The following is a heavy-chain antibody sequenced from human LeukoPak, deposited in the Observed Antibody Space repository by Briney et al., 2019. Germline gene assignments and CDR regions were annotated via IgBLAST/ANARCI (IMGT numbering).Heavy chain of an antibody. D-gene: IGHD3-16*01. J-gene: IGHJ4*02. CDR2: ISYDGSNK. CDR3: ARDLQYDYVWGPYDY. CDR1: GFTFSSYA. Sequence: PGGSLRLSCAASGFTFSSYAMHWVRQAPGKGLEWVAVISYDGSNKYYADSVKGRFTISRDNSKNTLYLQMNSLRAEDTAVYYCARDLQYDYVWGPYDYWGQGTLVTVS. V-gene: IGHV3-30-3*01.